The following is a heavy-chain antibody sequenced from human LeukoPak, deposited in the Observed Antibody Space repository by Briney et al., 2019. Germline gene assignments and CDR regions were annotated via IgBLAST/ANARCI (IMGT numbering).Heavy chain of an antibody. J-gene: IGHJ5*02. Sequence: PGGSLRLSCAASGFAFDDYAMSWIRQAPGEGLEWLSAISGTGHTTYYADSVEGRLTISRDNSKNTLYLQMNSLRAEDTAVYYCAKDSGGIYNWFDPWGQGTLVTVSS. CDR2: ISGTGHTT. CDR3: AKDSGGIYNWFDP. D-gene: IGHD3-16*01. V-gene: IGHV3-23*01. CDR1: GFAFDDYA.